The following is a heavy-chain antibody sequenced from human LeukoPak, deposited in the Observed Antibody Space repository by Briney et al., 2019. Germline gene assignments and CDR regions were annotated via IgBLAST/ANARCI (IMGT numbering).Heavy chain of an antibody. J-gene: IGHJ1*01. CDR3: AKDDDWGRFNH. D-gene: IGHD3-16*01. CDR1: GLSFRSHG. Sequence: PGGSLRLSCAASGLSFRSHGMNWVRQAPGKGLEWVSGISPRGDITYYKDSVRGRFTISRDNFKNTVSLQLNSLRAEDTAMYYCAKDDDWGRFNHWGQGTLVTVSS. V-gene: IGHV3-23*01. CDR2: ISPRGDIT.